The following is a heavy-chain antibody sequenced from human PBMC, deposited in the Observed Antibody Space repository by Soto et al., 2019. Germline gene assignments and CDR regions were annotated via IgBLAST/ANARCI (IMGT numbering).Heavy chain of an antibody. CDR3: AKGVIDRGANA. CDR2: IIPHLDTT. J-gene: IGHJ5*02. V-gene: IGHV1-69*08. D-gene: IGHD2-8*01. Sequence: SVKVSCKTSGGTFSNDIITWVRQAPGQRLEWMGRIIPHLDTTNYAQKFQGRVTITADKSTGTAYMELNSLRAEDTAIYHCAKGVIDRGANAWGQGTVVTVSS. CDR1: GGTFSNDI.